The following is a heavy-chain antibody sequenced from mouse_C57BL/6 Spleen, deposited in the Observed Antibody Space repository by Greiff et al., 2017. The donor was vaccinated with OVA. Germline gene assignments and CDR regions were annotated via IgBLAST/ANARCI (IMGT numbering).Heavy chain of an antibody. V-gene: IGHV1-42*01. D-gene: IGHD2-1*01. Sequence: EVQLQQSGPELVKPGASVKISCKASGYSFTGYYMNWVKQSPEKSLEWIGEINPSTGGTTYNQKFKAKATLTVDKSSSTAYMQLKSLTSEDSAVYYCARPGEGNYPYAMDYWGQGTSVTVSS. CDR1: GYSFTGYY. CDR2: INPSTGGT. CDR3: ARPGEGNYPYAMDY. J-gene: IGHJ4*01.